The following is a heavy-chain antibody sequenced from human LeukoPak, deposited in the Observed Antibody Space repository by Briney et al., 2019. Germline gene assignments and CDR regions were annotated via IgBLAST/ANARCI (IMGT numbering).Heavy chain of an antibody. V-gene: IGHV4-34*01. CDR3: ARRSWIQLWTGV. CDR1: GGSFSGYY. Sequence: SETLSLTCAVYGGSFSGYYWSWIRQPPGKGLEWIGEINHSGSTNYNPSLKSRVTISVDTSKNQFSLKLSSVTAADTAVYYCARRSWIQLWTGVWRKGTAVTVSS. CDR2: INHSGST. J-gene: IGHJ6*01. D-gene: IGHD5-18*01.